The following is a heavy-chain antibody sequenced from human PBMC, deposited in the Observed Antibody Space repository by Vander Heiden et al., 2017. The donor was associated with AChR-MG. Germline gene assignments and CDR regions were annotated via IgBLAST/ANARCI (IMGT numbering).Heavy chain of an antibody. V-gene: IGHV3-30-3*01. CDR2: ISYDGSNK. J-gene: IGHJ4*02. CDR1: GFTFSSYA. Sequence: QVQLVESGGGVVQPGRSLRLSCAASGFTFSSYAMHWVRQAPGKGLEWVAVISYDGSNKYYADSVKGRFTISRDNSKNTLYLQMNSLRAEDTAVYYCARDITAVAENGGFDYWGQGTLVTVSS. CDR3: ARDITAVAENGGFDY. D-gene: IGHD6-19*01.